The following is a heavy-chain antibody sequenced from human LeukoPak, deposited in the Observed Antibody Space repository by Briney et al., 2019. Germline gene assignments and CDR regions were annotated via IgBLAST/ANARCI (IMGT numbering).Heavy chain of an antibody. CDR3: ARRVGYSYGYYMDV. CDR2: MNPNSGNT. D-gene: IGHD5-18*01. V-gene: IGHV1-8*01. Sequence: ASVKVSCKASRYTFASYDINWVRQATGQGLEWMGWMNPNSGNTGYAQKFQGRVTMTRNTSISTAYMELSSLRSEDTAVYYCARRVGYSYGYYMDVWGKGTTVTVSS. CDR1: RYTFASYD. J-gene: IGHJ6*03.